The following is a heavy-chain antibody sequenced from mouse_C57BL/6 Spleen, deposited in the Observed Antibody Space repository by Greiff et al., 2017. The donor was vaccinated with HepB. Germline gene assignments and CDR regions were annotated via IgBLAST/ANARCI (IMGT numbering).Heavy chain of an antibody. J-gene: IGHJ4*01. V-gene: IGHV1-15*01. CDR2: IDPETGGT. Sequence: QVQLQQSGAELVRPGASVTLSCKASGYTFTDYEMHWVKQTPVHGLEWIGAIDPETGGTAYNQKFKGKAILTADKSSSTAYMELRSLTSEDSAVYYCTRRCYSNYLYYYAMDYWGQGTSVTVSS. CDR1: GYTFTDYE. CDR3: TRRCYSNYLYYYAMDY. D-gene: IGHD2-5*01.